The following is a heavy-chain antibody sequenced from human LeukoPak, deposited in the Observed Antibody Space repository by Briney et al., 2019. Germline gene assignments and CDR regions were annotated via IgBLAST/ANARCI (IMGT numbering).Heavy chain of an antibody. D-gene: IGHD6-19*01. Sequence: GGSLRLSCVGSGFTFSNYWMSWVRQAPGKGLEWVANIKRDGSDNYYVGSVEGRFTISRDNAKNSLYLQMSSLRAEDTAIYYCARALYNRGWYPDYFDSWGQGTLVTVSA. CDR2: IKRDGSDN. CDR3: ARALYNRGWYPDYFDS. V-gene: IGHV3-7*01. J-gene: IGHJ4*02. CDR1: GFTFSNYW.